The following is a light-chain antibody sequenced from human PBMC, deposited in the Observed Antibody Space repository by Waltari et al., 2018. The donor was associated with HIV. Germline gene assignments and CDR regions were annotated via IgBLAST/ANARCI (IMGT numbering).Light chain of an antibody. V-gene: IGLV2-14*01. CDR1: SSDVGGYNY. J-gene: IGLJ2*01. CDR2: EVS. CDR3: SSYTSSSSVV. Sequence: QSALTQPASVSGSPGQSITISCTGTSSDVGGYNYVSWYQQHPGKAPKLMSYEVSNRPSGVSNRFSGSKSGNTASLTISGLQAEDEADYYCSSYTSSSSVVFGGGTKLTVL.